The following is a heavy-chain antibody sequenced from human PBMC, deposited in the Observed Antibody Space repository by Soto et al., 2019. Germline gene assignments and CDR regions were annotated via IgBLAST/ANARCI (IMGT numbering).Heavy chain of an antibody. CDR2: ISYDGSNK. V-gene: IGHV3-30*18. J-gene: IGHJ4*02. D-gene: IGHD1-26*01. CDR1: GFTFSSYG. Sequence: ESGGGVVQPGRSLRLSCAASGFTFSSYGMHWVRQAPGKGLEWVAVISYDGSNKYYADSVKGRFTISRDNSKNTLYLQMNSLRAEDTAAYYCAKAAFIAGATYDYWGQGTLVTVSS. CDR3: AKAAFIAGATYDY.